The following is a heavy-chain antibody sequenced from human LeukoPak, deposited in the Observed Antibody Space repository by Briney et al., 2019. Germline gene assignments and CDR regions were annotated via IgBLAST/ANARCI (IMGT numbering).Heavy chain of an antibody. CDR3: ARIRQRSSWDNYYYYYGMDV. J-gene: IGHJ6*04. Sequence: TGGSLRLSCAASGFTFSSYEMNWVRQAPGKGLEWVSYISSSGSTIYYADSVKGRFTISRDNAKNSLYLQVNSLRAEDTAVYYCARIRQRSSWDNYYYYYGMDVWGKGTTVTVSS. CDR2: ISSSGSTI. CDR1: GFTFSSYE. V-gene: IGHV3-48*03. D-gene: IGHD6-13*01.